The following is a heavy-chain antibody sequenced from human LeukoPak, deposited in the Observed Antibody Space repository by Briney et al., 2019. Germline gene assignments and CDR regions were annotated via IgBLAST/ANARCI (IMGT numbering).Heavy chain of an antibody. CDR2: ISSSSSYI. V-gene: IGHV3-21*01. CDR3: ARNTYGGCYYYGMDV. CDR1: GFTFSSYS. D-gene: IGHD4-23*01. Sequence: GGSLRLSCAASGFTFSSYSMNWVRQAPGKGLEWVSSISSSSSYIYYADSVKGRFTISRDNAKNSLYLQMNSLRAEDTAVYYCARNTYGGCYYYGMDVWGQGTTVTVSS. J-gene: IGHJ6*02.